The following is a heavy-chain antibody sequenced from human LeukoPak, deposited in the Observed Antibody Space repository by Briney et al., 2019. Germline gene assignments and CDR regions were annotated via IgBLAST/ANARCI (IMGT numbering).Heavy chain of an antibody. V-gene: IGHV1-2*02. D-gene: IGHD6-19*01. CDR3: ARDLRQWLPPHGMDV. CDR2: INPNSGGT. J-gene: IGHJ6*02. CDR1: GYTFTGYY. Sequence: ASVKVSCKASGYTFTGYYMHWVRQAPGQGLEWMGWINPNSGGTNYAQKFQGRVTMTRDTSISTAYMELSRLRSDDTAVYYCARDLRQWLPPHGMDVWGQGTTVTVSS.